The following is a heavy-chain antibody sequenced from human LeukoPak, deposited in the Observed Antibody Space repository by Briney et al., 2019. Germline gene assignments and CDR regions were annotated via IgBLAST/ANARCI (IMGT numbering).Heavy chain of an antibody. Sequence: KPSETLSLTCTVSVDSINSYHWSWIRQSAGKGLQWIGRVHISGSTNYNPSLRSRVAISMDKSKNQFSLKLNSVTAADTAAYYCARDDSSRDGSGGYHDWGQGTLVTVSS. CDR2: VHISGST. V-gene: IGHV4-4*07. J-gene: IGHJ4*02. D-gene: IGHD3-22*01. CDR1: VDSINSYH. CDR3: ARDDSSRDGSGGYHD.